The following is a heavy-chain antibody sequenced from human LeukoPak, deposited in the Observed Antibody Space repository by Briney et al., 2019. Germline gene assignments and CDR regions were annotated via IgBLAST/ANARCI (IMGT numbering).Heavy chain of an antibody. CDR2: INSDGSST. CDR1: GFTFSSYW. Sequence: PGGSLRLSCAASGFTFSSYWMHWVRQAPGKGLVWVSRINSDGSSTSYADSVKGRFTISRDNAKNTLYLQMNSLRAEDTAVYYCARGDCSSTSCYRQDYWGQGTLVTVSS. J-gene: IGHJ4*02. V-gene: IGHV3-74*01. CDR3: ARGDCSSTSCYRQDY. D-gene: IGHD2-2*01.